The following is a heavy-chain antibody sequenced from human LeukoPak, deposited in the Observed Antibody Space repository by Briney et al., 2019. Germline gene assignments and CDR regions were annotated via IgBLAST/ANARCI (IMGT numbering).Heavy chain of an antibody. D-gene: IGHD2-8*01. Sequence: SETLSLTCTVSDGSIRAYYWSWIRQPPGKGLEWIGEIYHSGSTNYNPSLKSRVTISVDKSKNQFSLKLSSVTAADTAVYYCASVLYYYYGMDVWGQGTTVTVSS. CDR3: ASVLYYYYGMDV. V-gene: IGHV4-59*12. CDR2: IYHSGST. J-gene: IGHJ6*02. CDR1: DGSIRAYY.